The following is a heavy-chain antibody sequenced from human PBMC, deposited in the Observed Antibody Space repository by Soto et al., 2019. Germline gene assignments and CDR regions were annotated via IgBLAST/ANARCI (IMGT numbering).Heavy chain of an antibody. J-gene: IGHJ4*02. Sequence: QMQLVQSGAEVKKTGSSVTVSCKALGNTFTYRYLHWVRQAPGQALEWMGWSTPFSGDVHYAQKFQERVTITRDRSINTAYMQMSSLRSEDTAMYFCASGGAGSGPFTWELPDHWGQGTLVTVSS. D-gene: IGHD1-26*01. CDR2: STPFSGDV. CDR3: ASGGAGSGPFTWELPDH. CDR1: GNTFTYRY. V-gene: IGHV1-45*02.